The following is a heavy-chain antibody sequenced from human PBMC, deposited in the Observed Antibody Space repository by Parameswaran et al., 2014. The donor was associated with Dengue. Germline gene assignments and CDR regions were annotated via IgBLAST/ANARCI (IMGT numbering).Heavy chain of an antibody. CDR1: GFTFSDYY. CDR2: ISGSGGST. D-gene: IGHD3-16*01. Sequence: GGSLRLSCAASGFTFSDYYMSWIRQAPGKGLEWVSAISGSGGSTYYADSVKGRFTISRDTSKNTLYLQMNSLRAEDTAVYYCAKAVRLRLGELPQIDYWGQGTLVTVSS. V-gene: IGHV3-23*01. CDR3: AKAVRLRLGELPQIDY. J-gene: IGHJ4*02.